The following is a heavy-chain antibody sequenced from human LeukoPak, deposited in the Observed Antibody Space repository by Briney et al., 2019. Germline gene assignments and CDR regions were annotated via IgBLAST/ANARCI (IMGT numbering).Heavy chain of an antibody. CDR3: ARHHSSGVEYYYYMDV. J-gene: IGHJ6*03. V-gene: IGHV1-46*01. CDR1: GYTFSSYY. CDR2: INPSGGST. Sequence: ASVKVSCKASGYTFSSYYMHWVRQAPGQGLEWMGVINPSGGSTSYAQYAQKFQGRVTMTMDMSTSAVYMELSSLRSDDTAVYYCARHHSSGVEYYYYMDVWGKGTTVTVSS. D-gene: IGHD3-22*01.